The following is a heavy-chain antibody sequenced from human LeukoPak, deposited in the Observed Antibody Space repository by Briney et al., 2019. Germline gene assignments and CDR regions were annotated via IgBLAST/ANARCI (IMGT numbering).Heavy chain of an antibody. V-gene: IGHV3-48*01. CDR2: ISSSGGSR. Sequence: GGSLRLSCAASGFSFSSYGINWVRQAPGKGLEWVSYISSSGGSRYYADSVKGRFTISRDSLWNSLSLHMNSLRAEDTGVYYCARRITISGVGHCMDVWGKGTTVTVSS. J-gene: IGHJ6*03. CDR3: ARRITISGVGHCMDV. CDR1: GFSFSSYG. D-gene: IGHD3-3*01.